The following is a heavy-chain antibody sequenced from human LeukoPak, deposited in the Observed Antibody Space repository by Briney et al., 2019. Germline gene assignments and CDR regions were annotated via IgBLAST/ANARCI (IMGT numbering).Heavy chain of an antibody. CDR3: ARDNYGVLDI. V-gene: IGHV3-72*01. D-gene: IGHD4-17*01. J-gene: IGHJ3*02. Sequence: GGSLRLSCAASGFTFSDHHMDWVRQAPGKGLEWIGRSRSKGRGYSTVFAASVKGRFTISRDEPKNSLYLQMNSLKTEDTAVYYCARDNYGVLDIWGQRTMVTVSS. CDR2: SRSKGRGYST. CDR1: GFTFSDHH.